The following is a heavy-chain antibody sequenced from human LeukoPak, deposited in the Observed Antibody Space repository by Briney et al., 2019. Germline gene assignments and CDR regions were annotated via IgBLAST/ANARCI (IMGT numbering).Heavy chain of an antibody. CDR3: AKGSRGPYGDASDI. J-gene: IGHJ3*02. CDR1: GFTFDDYA. Sequence: GRSLRLSCAASGFTFDDYAMHWVRQAPGKGLEWVSGISWNSGSIGYADSVKGRFTISRDNAKNSLYLQMNSLRAGDTALYYCAKGSRGPYGDASDIWGQGTMVTVSS. V-gene: IGHV3-9*01. CDR2: ISWNSGSI. D-gene: IGHD2-2*01.